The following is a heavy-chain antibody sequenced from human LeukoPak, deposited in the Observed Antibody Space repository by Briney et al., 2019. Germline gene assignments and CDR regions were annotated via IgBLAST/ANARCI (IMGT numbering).Heavy chain of an antibody. Sequence: GVSLRLSCAVSGFTVSSNYMYWVRQAPGKGLEWVSGISWNSGSIGYADSVKGRFTISRDNAKNSLYLQMNSLRAEDTALYYCAKDPFEDWGQGTLVTVSS. CDR3: AKDPFED. CDR2: ISWNSGSI. V-gene: IGHV3-9*01. J-gene: IGHJ4*02. CDR1: GFTVSSNY.